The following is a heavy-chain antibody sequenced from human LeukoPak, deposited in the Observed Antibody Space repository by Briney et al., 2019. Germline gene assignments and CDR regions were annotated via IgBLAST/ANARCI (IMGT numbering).Heavy chain of an antibody. CDR2: ISAYNGNT. J-gene: IGHJ4*02. Sequence: ASVKVSCKASGYTFISYGITWVRQAPEQGLEWMGWISAYNGNTNYAQSLQGRVTMTTDTSTSTAYMELRSLKSDDTAVYYCARGSHWGSEDYWGQGTLVTVSS. CDR1: GYTFISYG. CDR3: ARGSHWGSEDY. V-gene: IGHV1-18*01. D-gene: IGHD7-27*01.